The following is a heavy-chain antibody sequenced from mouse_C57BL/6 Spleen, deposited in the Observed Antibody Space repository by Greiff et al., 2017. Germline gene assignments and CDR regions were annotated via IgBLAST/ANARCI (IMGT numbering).Heavy chain of an antibody. D-gene: IGHD2-4*01. CDR2: IYPGDGDT. Sequence: QVQLQQSGPELVKPGASVKISCKASGYAFSSSWMNWVKQRPGKGLEWIGRIYPGDGDTNYNGKFKSKATLTADKSSSTAYMQLSNLTSEDSAVYFFAKEVYDYDEGSDYAMDYWGQGTSVTVSS. CDR3: AKEVYDYDEGSDYAMDY. CDR1: GYAFSSSW. J-gene: IGHJ4*01. V-gene: IGHV1-82*01.